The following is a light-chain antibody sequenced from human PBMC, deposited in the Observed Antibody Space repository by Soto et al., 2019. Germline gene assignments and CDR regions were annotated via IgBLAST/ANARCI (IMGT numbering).Light chain of an antibody. CDR2: GAS. CDR3: QQYNNWPRT. Sequence: EIVLTQSPATLSLSPGEIASLSFRASQSVSSYLAWYQQRPGQAPRLLIYGASTRATGVPARFSGGGSGTEFTLTITSLQSEDFAVYWCQQYNNWPRTFGPGTRLEI. CDR1: QSVSSY. J-gene: IGKJ5*01. V-gene: IGKV3D-15*01.